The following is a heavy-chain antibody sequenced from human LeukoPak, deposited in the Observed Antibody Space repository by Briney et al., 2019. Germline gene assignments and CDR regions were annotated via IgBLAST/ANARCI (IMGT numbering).Heavy chain of an antibody. CDR3: AKGAAAGTYNWFDL. CDR2: IIPIFGTA. D-gene: IGHD6-13*01. CDR1: GGTFSSYA. V-gene: IGHV1-69*01. J-gene: IGHJ5*02. Sequence: GASVKVSCKASGGTFSSYAISWVRQAPGQGLEWMGGIIPIFGTANYAQKFQGRVTITADESTSTAYMELSSLRSEDTAVYYCAKGAAAGTYNWFDLWGQGTLVTVSS.